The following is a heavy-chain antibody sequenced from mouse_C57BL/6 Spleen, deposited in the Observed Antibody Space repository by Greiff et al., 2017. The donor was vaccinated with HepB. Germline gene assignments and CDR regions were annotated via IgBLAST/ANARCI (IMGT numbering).Heavy chain of an antibody. J-gene: IGHJ4*01. CDR3: AKGSPYAMDY. Sequence: VKLQESGPGLVQPSQSLSITCTVSGFSLTSYGVHWVRQSPGKGLEWLGVVWRGGSTDYNAAFMSRLSITKDNSKSQVFFKMNSLQADDTAIYYCAKGSPYAMDYCGQGTSVTVSS. CDR2: VWRGGST. V-gene: IGHV2-5*01. CDR1: GFSLTSYG.